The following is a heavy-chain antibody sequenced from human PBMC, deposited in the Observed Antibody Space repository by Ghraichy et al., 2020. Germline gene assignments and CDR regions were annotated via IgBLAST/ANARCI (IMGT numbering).Heavy chain of an antibody. CDR3: AKVGRTKYYYYYYMDV. D-gene: IGHD2-15*01. CDR2: ISGSGGST. CDR1: GFTFSSYA. Sequence: GALRLSCAASGFTFSSYAMSWVRQAPGKGLEWVSAISGSGGSTYYADSVKGRFTISRDNSKNTLYLQMNSLRAEDTAVYYCAKVGRTKYYYYYYMDVWGKGTTVTVSS. J-gene: IGHJ6*03. V-gene: IGHV3-23*01.